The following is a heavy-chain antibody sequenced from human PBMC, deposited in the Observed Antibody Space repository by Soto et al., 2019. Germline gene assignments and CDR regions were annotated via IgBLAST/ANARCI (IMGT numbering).Heavy chain of an antibody. J-gene: IGHJ4*02. D-gene: IGHD4-17*01. CDR2: IYYSGST. CDR1: GGSLSSGSYY. Sequence: PSGTLYLTCTVSGGSLSSGSYYWGWIRQHPGKGLEWIGYIYYSGSTNYNPSLKSRVTISVDTSKNQFSLNLSSVTAADTAVYYFSRHETLHGDYAYRAQGTLVPVSA. CDR3: SRHETLHGDYAY. V-gene: IGHV4-61*01.